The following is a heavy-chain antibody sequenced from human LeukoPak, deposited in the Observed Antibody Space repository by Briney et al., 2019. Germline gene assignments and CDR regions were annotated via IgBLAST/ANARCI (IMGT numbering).Heavy chain of an antibody. D-gene: IGHD2-2*01. CDR1: GYTFTSYG. CDR2: ISAYNGNT. Sequence: ASVKVSCKASGYTFTSYGISWVRQAPGQWLEWMGWISAYNGNTNYAQNLQGRVTMTTDTSTNTAYMELRSLRSDDTAVYYCARATIIVIPAAHLPSNCFDPWGQGTLVTVSS. V-gene: IGHV1-18*01. J-gene: IGHJ5*02. CDR3: ARATIIVIPAAHLPSNCFDP.